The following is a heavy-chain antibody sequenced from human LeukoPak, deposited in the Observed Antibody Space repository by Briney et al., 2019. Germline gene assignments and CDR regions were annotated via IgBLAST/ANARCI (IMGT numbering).Heavy chain of an antibody. CDR1: GFTFSSYA. J-gene: IGHJ3*02. D-gene: IGHD4-17*01. V-gene: IGHV3-30-3*01. CDR3: ASCYGDCAQSADDAFDI. CDR2: ISYDGSNK. Sequence: GGSLRLSCAASGFTFSSYAMHWVRQAPGKGLEWGAVISYDGSNKYYADSVKGRFTISRDNSKNTLYLQMNSLRAEDTAVYYCASCYGDCAQSADDAFDIWGQGTMVTVSS.